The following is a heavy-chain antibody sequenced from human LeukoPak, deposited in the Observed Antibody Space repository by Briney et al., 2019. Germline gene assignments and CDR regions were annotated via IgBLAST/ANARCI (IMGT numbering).Heavy chain of an antibody. D-gene: IGHD1-26*01. CDR1: GGSNSSGGYY. CDR3: ASMPVLVGATTLHPN. Sequence: SQTLSLTCTVSGGSNSSGGYYWSWIRQPPEKGLEWIGYIYHSGSTYYNPSLKSRVTISVDRSKNQFSLKLSSVTAADTAVYYCASMPVLVGATTLHPNWGQGTLVTVSS. CDR2: IYHSGST. V-gene: IGHV4-30-2*01. J-gene: IGHJ4*02.